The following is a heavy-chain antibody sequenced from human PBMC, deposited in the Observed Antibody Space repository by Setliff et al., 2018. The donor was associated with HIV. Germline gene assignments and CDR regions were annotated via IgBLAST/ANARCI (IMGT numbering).Heavy chain of an antibody. J-gene: IGHJ4*02. V-gene: IGHV4-61*02. Sequence: PSETLSLTCTVSGGSISSGSYYWSWIRQPAGKGLEWIGRIYTSGSTNYNPSLKSRVTMSVDTSKNQFSLKLSSVTAADTAVYYCARDPVVGTRGAMSNWGQGTLVTVSS. CDR3: ARDPVVGTRGAMSN. CDR2: IYTSGST. D-gene: IGHD2-2*01. CDR1: GGSISSGSYY.